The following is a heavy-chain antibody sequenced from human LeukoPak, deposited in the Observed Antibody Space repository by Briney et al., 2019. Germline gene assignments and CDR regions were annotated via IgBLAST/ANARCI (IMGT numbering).Heavy chain of an antibody. D-gene: IGHD3-22*01. CDR2: INHSGST. CDR3: ARGRSTEDYYDSSGYYQGYFDY. Sequence: SETLPLTCAVYGGSFSGYYWSWIRQPPGKGLEWIGEINHSGSTNYNPSLKSRVTISVDTSKNQFSLKLSSVTAADTAVYYCARGRSTEDYYDSSGYYQGYFDYWGQGTLVTVSS. CDR1: GGSFSGYY. V-gene: IGHV4-34*01. J-gene: IGHJ4*02.